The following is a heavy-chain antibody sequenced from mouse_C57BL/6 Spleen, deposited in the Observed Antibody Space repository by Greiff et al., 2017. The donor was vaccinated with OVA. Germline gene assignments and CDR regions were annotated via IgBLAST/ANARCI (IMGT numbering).Heavy chain of an antibody. CDR2: ISSGSSTI. D-gene: IGHD1-1*01. V-gene: IGHV5-17*01. Sequence: EVKLMESGGGLVKPGGSLKLSCAASGFTFSDYGMHWVRQAPEKGLEWVAYISSGSSTIYYADTVKGRFTISRDNAKNALFLQMTSQRSEDTAMYYCARPYYGSSYWYFDVWGTGTTVTVSS. CDR1: GFTFSDYG. J-gene: IGHJ1*03. CDR3: ARPYYGSSYWYFDV.